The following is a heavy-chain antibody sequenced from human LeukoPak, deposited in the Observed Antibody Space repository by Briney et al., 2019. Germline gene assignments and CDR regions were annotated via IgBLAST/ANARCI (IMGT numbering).Heavy chain of an antibody. D-gene: IGHD3-10*01. CDR1: GYTFTSYG. CDR2: ISAYNGNT. CDR3: ARDRVIWFGELQPDY. V-gene: IGHV1-18*01. Sequence: ASVTVSCKASGYTFTSYGISWVRQAPGQGLEWMGWISAYNGNTNYAQKFQGRVTMTRDTSISTAYMELSRLRSDDTAVYYCARDRVIWFGELQPDYWGQGILVTVSS. J-gene: IGHJ4*02.